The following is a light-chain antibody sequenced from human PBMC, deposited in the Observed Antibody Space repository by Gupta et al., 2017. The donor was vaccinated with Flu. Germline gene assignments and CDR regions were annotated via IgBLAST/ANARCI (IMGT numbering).Light chain of an antibody. CDR3: QQDIQSHT. J-gene: IGKJ1*01. Sequence: EIEMTQSPATLSVSPGERATLSCKASQSVGNNLAWYQQRPGQAPMLLSFGASTRAAGIPVRFSSSGSGTEFTLTISRQQSEDFVVYYYQQDIQSHTFGQGTEVEI. V-gene: IGKV3-15*01. CDR2: GAS. CDR1: QSVGNN.